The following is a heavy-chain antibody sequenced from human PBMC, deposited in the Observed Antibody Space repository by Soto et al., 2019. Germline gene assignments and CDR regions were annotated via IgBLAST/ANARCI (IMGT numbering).Heavy chain of an antibody. J-gene: IGHJ4*02. CDR2: INGSSGSA. Sequence: ASVKVSCKASGYTFANYAMQWVRQAPGQRLEWMGWINGSSGSARYSQNFQGRVTITADKSTNTAYMELSSLRSEDTAVYYCAIIHCSSTSCPYYFDYWGQGTLVTVSS. CDR3: AIIHCSSTSCPYYFDY. D-gene: IGHD2-2*01. V-gene: IGHV1-3*01. CDR1: GYTFANYA.